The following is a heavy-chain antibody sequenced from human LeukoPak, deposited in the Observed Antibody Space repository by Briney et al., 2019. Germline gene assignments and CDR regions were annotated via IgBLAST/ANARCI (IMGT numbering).Heavy chain of an antibody. CDR3: AKDLQWELLRNYFDY. D-gene: IGHD1-26*01. J-gene: IGHJ4*02. CDR2: ISGSGGST. Sequence: HPGGSLRLSCAASGFIFSRYAMNWVRQAPGKGLEWVSGISGSGGSTYYADSVKGRFTISRDNSKNTLYLQMNSLRAEDTAVYYCAKDLQWELLRNYFDYWGQGTLVTVSS. CDR1: GFIFSRYA. V-gene: IGHV3-23*01.